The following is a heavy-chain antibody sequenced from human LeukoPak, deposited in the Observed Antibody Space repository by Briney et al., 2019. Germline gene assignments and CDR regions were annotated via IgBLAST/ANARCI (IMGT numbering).Heavy chain of an antibody. J-gene: IGHJ4*02. V-gene: IGHV3-11*04. CDR2: ISSSGSTI. Sequence: AGSLRLSCAASGFTFSDYYMSWIRQAPGKGLEWVSYISSSGSTIYYADSVKGRFTISRDNAKNSLYLQMNSPRAEDTAVYYDARDRVDIVASPFDHGGQVTLVTVSS. CDR1: GFTFSDYY. D-gene: IGHD5-12*01. CDR3: ARDRVDIVASPFDH.